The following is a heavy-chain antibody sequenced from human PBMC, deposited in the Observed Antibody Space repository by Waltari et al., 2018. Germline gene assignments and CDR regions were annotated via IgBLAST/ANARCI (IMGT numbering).Heavy chain of an antibody. J-gene: IGHJ4*02. V-gene: IGHV1-2*02. CDR1: GYTFTGYY. CDR2: INTNSGGT. CDR3: AREYYDDSGHYCDY. D-gene: IGHD3-22*01. Sequence: QVQLVQSGAEVKKPGASVKVSCKASGYTFTGYYMHWVRQAPGQGLEWMGWINTNSGGTNYGQKFQGGVTMTRDTSISTAYMELSRLRSDDTAVYYCAREYYDDSGHYCDYWGQGTLVTVSS.